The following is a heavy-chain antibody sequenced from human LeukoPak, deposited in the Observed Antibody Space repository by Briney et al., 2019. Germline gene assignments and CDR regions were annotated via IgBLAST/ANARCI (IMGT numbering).Heavy chain of an antibody. CDR3: ARVGGYSGHGVGRLDIFDY. CDR1: GFTFSNYA. D-gene: IGHD5-12*01. CDR2: LSYDGSNE. Sequence: GRSLRLSCAASGFTFSNYAMHWVRQAPGKGLEWVAVLSYDGSNEYYADSVKGRFTISRDNSKNTLYLQMNSLRPEDTAVYYCARVGGYSGHGVGRLDIFDYWGQGTLVTVSS. V-gene: IGHV3-30-3*01. J-gene: IGHJ4*02.